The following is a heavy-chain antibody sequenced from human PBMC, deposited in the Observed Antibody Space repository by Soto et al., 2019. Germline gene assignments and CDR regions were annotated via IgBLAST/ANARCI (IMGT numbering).Heavy chain of an antibody. J-gene: IGHJ5*02. V-gene: IGHV3-23*01. Sequence: QPGGSLRLSCAVSGFTFSSYAMSWVRQAPGKGLEWVSTISVSGGNTYYADSVKGRFTISRDNSKNTLYLQMNSLRAEDTAVYHCATDISGYYPSWFDPWGQGTLVTVSS. CDR2: ISVSGGNT. CDR1: GFTFSSYA. CDR3: ATDISGYYPSWFDP. D-gene: IGHD3-22*01.